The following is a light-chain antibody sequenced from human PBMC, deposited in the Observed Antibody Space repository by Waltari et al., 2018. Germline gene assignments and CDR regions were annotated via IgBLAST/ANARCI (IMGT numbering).Light chain of an antibody. Sequence: QSALTQPPSASGSPRQSVTISCTGPSSDVGGYKYVSWYQQHPGKAPKLMIYEVSKRPSGVPDRFSGSKSGNTASLTVSGLQAEDEADYYCSSYAGSHNLVFGGGTKLTVL. J-gene: IGLJ3*02. CDR3: SSYAGSHNLV. V-gene: IGLV2-8*01. CDR1: SSDVGGYKY. CDR2: EVS.